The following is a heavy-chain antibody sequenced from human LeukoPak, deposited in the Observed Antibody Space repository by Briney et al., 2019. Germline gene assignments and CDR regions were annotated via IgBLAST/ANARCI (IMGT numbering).Heavy chain of an antibody. Sequence: PGGSLRLSCAASGFTLSSFGMTWVRLASGKRLEWVSSITGAGGGTLYADSVKGRVTISRDNAKNTLYLHMNSLRADDSAVYYCARDLDDYNALPPFFQHWGQGTLVTVSS. J-gene: IGHJ1*01. CDR3: ARDLDDYNALPPFFQH. CDR1: GFTLSSFG. V-gene: IGHV3-23*01. CDR2: ITGAGGGT. D-gene: IGHD5-24*01.